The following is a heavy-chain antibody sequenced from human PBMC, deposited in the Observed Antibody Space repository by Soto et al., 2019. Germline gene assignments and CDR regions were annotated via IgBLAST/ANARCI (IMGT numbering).Heavy chain of an antibody. V-gene: IGHV1-18*01. Sequence: GASVKVSCKASGYTFTSYGISWVRQAPGQGLEWMGWISAYNGNTNYAQKLQGRVTMTTDTSTSTAYMELRSLRSDDTAVYYCARDAMVRGVITPYYFDYWGQGTLVTVSS. D-gene: IGHD3-10*01. CDR3: ARDAMVRGVITPYYFDY. CDR2: ISAYNGNT. J-gene: IGHJ4*02. CDR1: GYTFTSYG.